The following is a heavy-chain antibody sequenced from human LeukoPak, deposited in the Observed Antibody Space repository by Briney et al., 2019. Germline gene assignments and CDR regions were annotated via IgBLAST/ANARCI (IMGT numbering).Heavy chain of an antibody. CDR3: ARDRLNGPFVISLDY. J-gene: IGHJ4*02. Sequence: QPGGSLRLSCAASGFSFASYEMNWVRQAPGKGLEWVSHISSDGRVETYLDSVRGRFTMSRDNAKDLLFLQMNGLRAEDTAVYYCARDRLNGPFVISLDYWGQGALVTVSS. CDR2: ISSDGRVE. CDR1: GFSFASYE. D-gene: IGHD2-8*01. V-gene: IGHV3-48*03.